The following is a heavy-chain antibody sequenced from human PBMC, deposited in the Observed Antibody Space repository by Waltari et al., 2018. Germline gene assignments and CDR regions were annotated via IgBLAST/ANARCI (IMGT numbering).Heavy chain of an antibody. V-gene: IGHV3-74*01. CDR3: ARLRRRDQYGAGSLRY. J-gene: IGHJ4*02. CDR2: ISSGGTTT. D-gene: IGHD3-10*01. Sequence: EVHLVESGGGSVQPGGSLTLACAGSGITTDLWINWFRQVPGKGRGWGASISSGGTTTYYAYPVNGRFTLARDTTKKMVYLQLNRLRAEDTAVYYCARLRRRDQYGAGSLRYWGQGALVNVSS. CDR1: GITTDLW.